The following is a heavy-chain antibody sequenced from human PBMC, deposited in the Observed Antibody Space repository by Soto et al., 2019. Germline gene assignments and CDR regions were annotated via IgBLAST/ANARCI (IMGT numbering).Heavy chain of an antibody. J-gene: IGHJ6*02. CDR3: AKLTDSGGSCSSAMDV. V-gene: IGHV3-23*01. D-gene: IGHD2-15*01. CDR2: IGDSGDSA. Sequence: GGSLRLSCAASGFTFSNYAMTWARQAPGKGLEWVSSIGDSGDSAYYADSVRGRLTISRDNSKNTLYLQMNSLRADDTAVYYCAKLTDSGGSCSSAMDVWGQGTTVTVSS. CDR1: GFTFSNYA.